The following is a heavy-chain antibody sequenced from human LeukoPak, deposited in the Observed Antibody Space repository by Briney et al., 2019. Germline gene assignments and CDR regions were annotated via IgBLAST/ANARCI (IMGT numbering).Heavy chain of an antibody. CDR1: GGSISSYY. Sequence: SEALSLTCTVSGGSISSYYWSWIRQPPGKGLEWLGYIYTSGSTNYNPSLKSRVTISVDTSKNQFSLKLSSVTAADTAVYYCARCWSSDYYYYMDVWGKGTTVTVSS. CDR3: ARCWSSDYYYYMDV. D-gene: IGHD6-6*01. V-gene: IGHV4-4*09. CDR2: IYTSGST. J-gene: IGHJ6*03.